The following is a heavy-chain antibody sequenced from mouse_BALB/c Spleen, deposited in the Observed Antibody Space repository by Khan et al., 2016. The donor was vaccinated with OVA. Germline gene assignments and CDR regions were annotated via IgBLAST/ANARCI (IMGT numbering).Heavy chain of an antibody. J-gene: IGHJ3*01. CDR2: ISTGGSYT. CDR1: GFTFSTYG. CDR3: ARLAYYYDSEGFAY. D-gene: IGHD1-1*01. V-gene: IGHV5-6*01. Sequence: EVELVESGGDLVKPGGSLKLSCAASGFTFSTYGMSLVRQTPDKRLEWVATISTGGSYTYYPDSVKGRFTIFRDNAKNTLYLQMSSLKSEDTAMFYCARLAYYYDSEGFAYWGQGTLVTVSA.